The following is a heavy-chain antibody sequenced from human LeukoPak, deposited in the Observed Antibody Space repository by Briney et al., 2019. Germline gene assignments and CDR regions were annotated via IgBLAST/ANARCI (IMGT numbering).Heavy chain of an antibody. J-gene: IGHJ4*02. Sequence: HPGGSLRLSCAASGFTVSSNYMSWVRQAPGKGLEWVSVIYSGGSTYYADSVKGRFTISRDNSKNTLYLQMNSLRAEDTAVYYCARGIYGDYYGDWGQGTLVTVSS. CDR3: ARGIYGDYYGD. D-gene: IGHD4-17*01. CDR1: GFTVSSNY. V-gene: IGHV3-53*01. CDR2: IYSGGST.